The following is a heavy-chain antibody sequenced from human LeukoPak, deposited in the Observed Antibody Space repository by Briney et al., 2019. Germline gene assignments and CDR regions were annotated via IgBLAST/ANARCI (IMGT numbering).Heavy chain of an antibody. V-gene: IGHV3-30-3*01. CDR1: GFTFSSYA. CDR3: ARDLRTQVEMATLDY. CDR2: ISYDGSNK. Sequence: GGSLRLSCAASGFTFSSYAMHWVRQAPGKGLEWVAVISYDGSNKYYADSVKGRFTISRDNSKNTLYLQMNSLRAEDTAVYYCARDLRTQVEMATLDYWGQGTLVTVSS. D-gene: IGHD5-24*01. J-gene: IGHJ4*02.